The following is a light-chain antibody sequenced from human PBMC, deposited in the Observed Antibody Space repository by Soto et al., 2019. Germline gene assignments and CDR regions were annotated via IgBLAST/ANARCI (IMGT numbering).Light chain of an antibody. CDR3: QQYAGSRT. J-gene: IGKJ1*01. V-gene: IGKV3-20*01. CDR2: GAS. Sequence: EIVLTQSPATLSLSPGERATLSCRASQSVTSYLAWYQQRPGQAPRLLIYGASSRATGIPDGFSGSGSGTDFTLTISRLEPEDFAVYYCQQYAGSRTFGQGTKVDIK. CDR1: QSVTSY.